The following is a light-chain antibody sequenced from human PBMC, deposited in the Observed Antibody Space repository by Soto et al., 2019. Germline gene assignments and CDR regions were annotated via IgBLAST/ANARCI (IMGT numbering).Light chain of an antibody. CDR1: QDISNY. CDR2: DAS. Sequence: DLQMTQSPSSLSASVGDRVTISCQASQDISNYLNWYQQKPGKAPKLLIYDASTLETGVPSRFSGSGSGTDFTFTISSLQPEDIATYYCQQYDNLPPYTFGQGTKVET. V-gene: IGKV1-33*01. CDR3: QQYDNLPPYT. J-gene: IGKJ2*01.